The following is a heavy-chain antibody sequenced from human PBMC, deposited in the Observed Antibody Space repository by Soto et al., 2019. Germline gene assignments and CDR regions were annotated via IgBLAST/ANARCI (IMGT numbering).Heavy chain of an antibody. J-gene: IGHJ4*02. CDR3: ARLVYDSRLNYLYFDH. CDR2: VYNDGSA. D-gene: IGHD3-22*01. Sequence: NPSENLSLTCDVSGVSISSGNWWSWVRQPPGKGLEWIAEVYNDGSANYHPSLESRATISVGRSKNQFSLRLSSVTAADTGKYYCARLVYDSRLNYLYFDHWGQGTLVTVSS. V-gene: IGHV4-4*02. CDR1: GVSISSGNW.